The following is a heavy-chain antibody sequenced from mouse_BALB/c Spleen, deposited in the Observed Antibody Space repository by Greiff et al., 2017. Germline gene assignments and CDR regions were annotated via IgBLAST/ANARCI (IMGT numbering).Heavy chain of an antibody. D-gene: IGHD2-12*01. J-gene: IGHJ4*01. CDR2: INSNGGST. CDR3: ARDPFMGYDGQGPYYYAMDY. CDR1: GFTFSSYG. Sequence: EVKLVESGGGLVQPGGSLKLSCAASGFTFSSYGMSWVRQTPDKRLELVATINSNGGSTYYPDSVKGRFTISRDNAKNTLYLQMSSLKSEDTAMYYCARDPFMGYDGQGPYYYAMDYWGQGTSVTVSS. V-gene: IGHV5-6-3*01.